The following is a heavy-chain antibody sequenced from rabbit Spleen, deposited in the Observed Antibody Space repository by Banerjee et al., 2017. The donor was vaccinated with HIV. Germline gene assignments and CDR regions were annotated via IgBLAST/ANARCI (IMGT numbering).Heavy chain of an antibody. Sequence: QSLEESGGDLVKPGASLTLTCTASGVSFSSNHYMCRVRQAPGKGLEWIACIEGGSSAFSYFASWAKGRFTITRSTSLNTVTLQLNSLAAADTATYFCARTFTNGWNIDLWGQGTLVTVS. V-gene: IGHV1S40*01. CDR3: ARTFTNGWNIDL. D-gene: IGHD4-1*01. CDR2: IEGGSSAFS. CDR1: GVSFSSNHY. J-gene: IGHJ3*01.